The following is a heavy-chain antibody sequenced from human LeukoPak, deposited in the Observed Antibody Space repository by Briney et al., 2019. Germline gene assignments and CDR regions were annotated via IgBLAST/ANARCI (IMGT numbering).Heavy chain of an antibody. Sequence: PGGSLRLSCAASGFTLSSYAMSWVRQAPGKGLEWVSAISGSGGSTYYADSVKGRFTISRDNSKNTLYLQMNSLRAEDTAVYYCAKGGGPYGSGSYFLYYFDYWGQGTLVTVSS. CDR1: GFTLSSYA. D-gene: IGHD3-10*01. J-gene: IGHJ4*02. CDR2: ISGSGGST. CDR3: AKGGGPYGSGSYFLYYFDY. V-gene: IGHV3-23*01.